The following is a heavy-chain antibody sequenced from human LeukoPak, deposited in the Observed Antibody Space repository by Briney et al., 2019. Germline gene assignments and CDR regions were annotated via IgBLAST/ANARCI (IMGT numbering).Heavy chain of an antibody. Sequence: GGSLRLSCAASGFTFSSYSMNWVCQAPGKGLEWVSSISSSSSYIYYADSVKGRFTNSRDNAKNSLYLQMNSLRAEDTAVYYCASLIAAAGTDYWGQGTLVTVSS. V-gene: IGHV3-21*01. CDR3: ASLIAAAGTDY. D-gene: IGHD6-13*01. J-gene: IGHJ4*02. CDR1: GFTFSSYS. CDR2: ISSSSSYI.